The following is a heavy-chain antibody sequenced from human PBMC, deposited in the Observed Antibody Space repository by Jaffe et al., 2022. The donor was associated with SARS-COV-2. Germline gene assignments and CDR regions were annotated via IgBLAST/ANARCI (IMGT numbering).Heavy chain of an antibody. CDR2: TYYRSKWIN. V-gene: IGHV6-1*01. CDR3: VRGGYEFDI. J-gene: IGHJ3*02. D-gene: IGHD5-12*01. Sequence: QVQLQQSGPGLVKPSQTLSLTCVISGESVSSTSAAWNWIRQSPSRGLEWLGRTYYRSKWINEYAESVNSRITVNPDTSKNQVSLQLKSVTPEDTAVYFCVRGGYEFDIWGQGTMVTVSS. CDR1: GESVSSTSAA.